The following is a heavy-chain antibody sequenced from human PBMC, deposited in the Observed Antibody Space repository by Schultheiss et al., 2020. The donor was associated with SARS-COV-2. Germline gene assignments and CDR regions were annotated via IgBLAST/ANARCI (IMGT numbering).Heavy chain of an antibody. CDR3: AGLWFGELLENY. D-gene: IGHD3-10*01. J-gene: IGHJ4*02. CDR1: GGSFSGYF. Sequence: SETLSLTCAVYGGSFSGYFWTWIRQSPGKGLEWIGEVNHSGNTNYNPSLKSRVTISVDTSKNQFSLKLSSVTAADTAVYYCAGLWFGELLENYWGQGTLVTVSS. V-gene: IGHV4-34*01. CDR2: VNHSGNT.